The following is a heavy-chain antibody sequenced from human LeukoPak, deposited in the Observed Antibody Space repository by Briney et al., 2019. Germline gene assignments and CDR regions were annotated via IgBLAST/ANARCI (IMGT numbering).Heavy chain of an antibody. D-gene: IGHD3-3*01. V-gene: IGHV1-2*02. J-gene: IGHJ4*02. CDR2: INPNSGGT. CDR1: GYTFTGYY. CDR3: ARGVVEYYDFWSGYYTHDY. Sequence: GASVKVSCKASGYTFTGYYMHWVRQAPGQGLEWMGWINPNSGGTNYARKFQGRVTMTRDTSISTAYMELSRLRSDDTAVYYCARGVVEYYDFWSGYYTHDYWGQGTLVTVSS.